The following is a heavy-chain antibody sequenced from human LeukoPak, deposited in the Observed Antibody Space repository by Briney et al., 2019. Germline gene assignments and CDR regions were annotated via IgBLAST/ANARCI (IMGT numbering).Heavy chain of an antibody. V-gene: IGHV4-34*01. CDR2: INHSGST. CDR3: ARPGLADTRDSGYYPDAFDI. D-gene: IGHD3-22*01. CDR1: GGSFSGYY. J-gene: IGHJ3*02. Sequence: SETLSLTCAVYGGSFSGYYWSWIRQPPGKGLEWIGEINHSGSTNYNPSLKSRVTISVDTSKNQFSLKLSSVTAADTAVYYCARPGLADTRDSGYYPDAFDIWGQGTMVTVSS.